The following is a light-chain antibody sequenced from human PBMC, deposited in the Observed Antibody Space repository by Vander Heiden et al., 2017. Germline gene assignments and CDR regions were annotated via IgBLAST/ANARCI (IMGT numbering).Light chain of an antibody. CDR2: GNI. CDR3: QSYDSSLSAWV. V-gene: IGLV1-40*01. J-gene: IGLJ3*02. CDR1: SSNIRAGDD. Sequence: QPVLTQPPSVAGAPGQWVSNSCTGSSSNIRAGDDVHWYQHLPGTAPKLLIYGNINRHSGVPDRFSGAKSGTSASLAITGLQAEDEADYYCQSYDSSLSAWVFGGGTKLTVL.